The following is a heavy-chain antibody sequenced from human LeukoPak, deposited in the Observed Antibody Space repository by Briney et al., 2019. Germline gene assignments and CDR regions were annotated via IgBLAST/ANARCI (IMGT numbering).Heavy chain of an antibody. D-gene: IGHD3-9*01. CDR3: AKGTRGDILTGYSLGY. CDR1: GYTFTSYD. Sequence: ASVKVSCKASGYTFTSYDINWVRQATGQGLEWMGWMNPNSGNTGYAQKFQGRVTMTRNTSISTAYMEVSSLRSEDTAVYYCAKGTRGDILTGYSLGYWGQGTLVTASS. CDR2: MNPNSGNT. J-gene: IGHJ4*02. V-gene: IGHV1-8*01.